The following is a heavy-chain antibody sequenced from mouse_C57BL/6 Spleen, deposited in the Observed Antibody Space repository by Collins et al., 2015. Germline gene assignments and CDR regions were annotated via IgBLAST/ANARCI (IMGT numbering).Heavy chain of an antibody. V-gene: IGHV1-62-2*01. J-gene: IGHJ3*01. Sequence: GYTFTEYTIHWVKQRSGQGLEWIGWFYPGSGSIKYNEKFKDKATLTADKSSSTVYMELSRLTSEDSAVYFCARHEDRYSWFAYWGQGTLVTVSA. CDR1: GYTFTEYT. D-gene: IGHD1-1*01. CDR3: ARHEDRYSWFAY. CDR2: FYPGSGSI.